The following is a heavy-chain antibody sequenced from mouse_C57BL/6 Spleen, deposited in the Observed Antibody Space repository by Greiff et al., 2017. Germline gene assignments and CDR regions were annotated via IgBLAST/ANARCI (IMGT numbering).Heavy chain of an antibody. CDR1: GYTFTDYY. D-gene: IGHD4-1*01. CDR2: IYPGSGNT. Sequence: VQLQQSGAELVRPGASVKLSCKASGYTFTDYYINWVKQRPGQGLEWIARIYPGSGNTYYNEKFKGKATLTAEKSSSTAYMQLSSLTSEDSAVXFCARRLTGYYAMDYWGQGTSVTVSS. J-gene: IGHJ4*01. CDR3: ARRLTGYYAMDY. V-gene: IGHV1-76*01.